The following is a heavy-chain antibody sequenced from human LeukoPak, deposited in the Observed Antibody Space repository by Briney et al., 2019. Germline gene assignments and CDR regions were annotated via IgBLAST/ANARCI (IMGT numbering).Heavy chain of an antibody. CDR2: IYTSGTT. V-gene: IGHV4-4*07. CDR3: ARDQTYYDSSGYSLYAFDI. Sequence: ETLSLTCTVSGGSISSYYWSWIRQPAGKGLEWTGRIYTSGTTNYNPSLKSRVTMSVDTSKNQFSLKLSSVTAADTAVYYCARDQTYYDSSGYSLYAFDIWGQGTMVTVSS. J-gene: IGHJ3*02. D-gene: IGHD3-22*01. CDR1: GGSISSYY.